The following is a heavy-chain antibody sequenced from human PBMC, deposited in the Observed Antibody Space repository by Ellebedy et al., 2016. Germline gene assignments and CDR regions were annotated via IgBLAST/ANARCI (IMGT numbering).Heavy chain of an antibody. CDR1: GYTFNSYG. D-gene: IGHD6-19*01. J-gene: IGHJ5*01. CDR2: ISAYNRNT. CDR3: ARGVRYSSGWYWFDS. Sequence: ASVKVSCRASGYTFNSYGINWVRQAPGQGLEWMGWISAYNRNTNSAQKFQGRVTMTTDTSTSTAYMELRRLRSDDTAVYYGARGVRYSSGWYWFDSWGQGTLVTVSS. V-gene: IGHV1-18*04.